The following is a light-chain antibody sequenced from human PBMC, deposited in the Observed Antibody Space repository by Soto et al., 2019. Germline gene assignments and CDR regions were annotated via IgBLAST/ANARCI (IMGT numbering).Light chain of an antibody. J-gene: IGKJ4*01. CDR1: QSVAKNY. CDR2: DAS. V-gene: IGKV3-20*01. CDR3: QLCRRSPLT. Sequence: EIVLTQSPGTLSLSLGERATLSCRASQSVAKNYLAWYQQKPGQARRLLIHDASLRATGLPDRFSGSGSGTDFPLTISRLEPEDFAVYYCQLCRRSPLTFGGGTKVEIK.